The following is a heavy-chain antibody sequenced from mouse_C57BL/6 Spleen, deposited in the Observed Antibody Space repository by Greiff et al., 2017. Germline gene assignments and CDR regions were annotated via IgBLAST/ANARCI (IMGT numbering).Heavy chain of an antibody. CDR1: GYAFSSSW. CDR2: IYPGDGDT. Sequence: QVQLQQSGPELVKPGASVKISCKASGYAFSSSWMNWVKQRPGKGLEWIGRIYPGDGDTNYNGKFKGKATLTADKSSSTAYMQLSSLPSEDSTVYCCAREEGLACLFDYWGQGTTLTFSS. D-gene: IGHD3-3*01. V-gene: IGHV1-82*01. CDR3: AREEGLACLFDY. J-gene: IGHJ2*01.